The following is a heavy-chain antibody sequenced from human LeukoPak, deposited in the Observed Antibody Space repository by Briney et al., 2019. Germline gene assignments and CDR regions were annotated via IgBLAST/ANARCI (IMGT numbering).Heavy chain of an antibody. D-gene: IGHD3-16*02. Sequence: GGSLRLSCAASGFTFSSYWMHWVRQAPGRGLEWASAISGSGGSTYYADSAKGRFTISRDNSKNTLYLQMNSLRAEDTAVYYCAKTLRGYQGYYFDYWGQGTLVTVSS. V-gene: IGHV3-23*01. CDR1: GFTFSSYW. J-gene: IGHJ4*02. CDR2: ISGSGGST. CDR3: AKTLRGYQGYYFDY.